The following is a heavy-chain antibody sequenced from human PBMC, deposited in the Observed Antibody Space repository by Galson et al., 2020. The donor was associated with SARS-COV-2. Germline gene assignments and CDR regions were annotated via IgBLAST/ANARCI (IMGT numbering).Heavy chain of an antibody. V-gene: IGHV3-72*01. CDR3: ARDWNGAVDY. Sequence: GGSLRLSCIASGFTFNDHFMDWVRQAPGKGLEWVARIRNKDNSYPTEYAASVKGRFSISRDDSRNSVHLQMNSLKTEDTAVYYCARDWNGAVDYWGQGILVIVSS. CDR2: IRNKDNSYPT. D-gene: IGHD1-1*01. J-gene: IGHJ4*02. CDR1: GFTFNDHF.